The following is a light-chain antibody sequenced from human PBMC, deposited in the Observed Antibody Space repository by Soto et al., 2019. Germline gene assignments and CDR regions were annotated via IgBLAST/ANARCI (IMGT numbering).Light chain of an antibody. V-gene: IGLV2-8*01. CDR3: SSFAGNNNLV. CDR1: SSDVGVYNY. CDR2: EDS. J-gene: IGLJ2*01. Sequence: QSALTQPPSASGSPGQSVTISCTGTSSDVGVYNYVSWYQQHPGKAPKLMIYEDSKRPSGVPDRFSGSKSGNTASLTVSGLQAEDEADYYCSSFAGNNNLVFGGGTKLTVL.